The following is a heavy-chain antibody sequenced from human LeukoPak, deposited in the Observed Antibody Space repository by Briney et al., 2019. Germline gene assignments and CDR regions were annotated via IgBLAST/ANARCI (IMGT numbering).Heavy chain of an antibody. Sequence: PSETLSLTCAVYGGSFSGYYWSWIRQPPGKGLEWIGEINHSGSTNYNPSLKSRVTISVDTSKNQFSLKLSSVTAADTAVYYCARGALVKKLDYWGQGTLVTVSS. V-gene: IGHV4-34*01. CDR1: GGSFSGYY. CDR2: INHSGST. J-gene: IGHJ4*02. CDR3: ARGALVKKLDY.